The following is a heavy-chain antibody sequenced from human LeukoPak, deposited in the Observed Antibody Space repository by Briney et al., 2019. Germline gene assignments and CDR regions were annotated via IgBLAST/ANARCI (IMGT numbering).Heavy chain of an antibody. Sequence: SETLSLTCAVSGGSISSSNWWSWVRQPPGKGLEWIGEIYHSGSTNYNPSLKSRVTISVDKSKNQFSLKLSSVTPEDTAVYYCARNPWRYFDWLLPYYFDYWGQGTLVTVSS. CDR3: ARNPWRYFDWLLPYYFDY. D-gene: IGHD3-9*01. CDR2: IYHSGST. V-gene: IGHV4-4*02. J-gene: IGHJ4*02. CDR1: GGSISSSNW.